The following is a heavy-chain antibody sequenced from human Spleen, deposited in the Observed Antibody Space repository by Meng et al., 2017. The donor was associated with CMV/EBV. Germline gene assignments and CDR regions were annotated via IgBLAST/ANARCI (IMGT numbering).Heavy chain of an antibody. D-gene: IGHD3-16*01. CDR3: ARSRNTGGYYYYGMDV. CDR2: IRQDGSEK. J-gene: IGHJ6*02. Sequence: GESLKISCAASGFTFSSYWMNWVRRAPGKGLEWVANIRQDGSEKYYMDSVKGRFAISRDNAKTSLYLQMNNLRAEDTAVYYCARSRNTGGYYYYGMDVWGQGTTVTVSS. V-gene: IGHV3-7*03. CDR1: GFTFSSYW.